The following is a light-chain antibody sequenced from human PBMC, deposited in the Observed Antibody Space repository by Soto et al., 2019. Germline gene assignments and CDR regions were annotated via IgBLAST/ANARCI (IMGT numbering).Light chain of an antibody. CDR2: GAS. CDR1: QSVSSSY. V-gene: IGKV3-20*01. J-gene: IGKJ5*01. Sequence: EIVLTQYTSTLSLSPGEGASLSCRASQSVSSSYIAWYQQRPGQTPSLLIYGASTRATGIPDRFSGSGSGTHFTLTISRLEPGDFAVYYCQHFGGTTFTFGQGTRLEI. CDR3: QHFGGTTFT.